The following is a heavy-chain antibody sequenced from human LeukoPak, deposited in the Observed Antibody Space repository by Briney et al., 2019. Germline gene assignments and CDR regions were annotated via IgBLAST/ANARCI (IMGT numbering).Heavy chain of an antibody. Sequence: QPGRSLRLSCAASGFTFSSYWMHWVRQVPGKGLVWVARINPGGSSITYADSVKGRFTISRDNAKSTLYLQMDSLRAEDKGVYYCARSNQADDYWGQGALVTVSS. CDR2: INPGGSSI. V-gene: IGHV3-74*01. CDR3: ARSNQADDY. J-gene: IGHJ4*02. CDR1: GFTFSSYW. D-gene: IGHD1-14*01.